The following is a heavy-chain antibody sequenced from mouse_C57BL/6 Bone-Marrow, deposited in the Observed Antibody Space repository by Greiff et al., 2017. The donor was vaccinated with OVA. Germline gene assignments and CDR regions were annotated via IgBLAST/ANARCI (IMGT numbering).Heavy chain of an antibody. J-gene: IGHJ3*01. Sequence: QVQLKQSGPGLVQPSQSLSITCTVSGFSLTSYGVHWVRQSPGKGLEWLGVIWSGGSTDYNAAFISRLSISKDNSKSQVFFKMNSLQADDTAIYYCARKSTAQATAGFAYWGQGTLVTVSA. V-gene: IGHV2-2*01. CDR3: ARKSTAQATAGFAY. D-gene: IGHD3-2*02. CDR2: IWSGGST. CDR1: GFSLTSYG.